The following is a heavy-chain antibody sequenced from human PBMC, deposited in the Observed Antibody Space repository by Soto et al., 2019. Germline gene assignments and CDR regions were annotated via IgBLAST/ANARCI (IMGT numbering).Heavy chain of an antibody. J-gene: IGHJ5*02. CDR1: GGSISSSSYY. CDR3: ARRALDRFGELLSPFDP. CDR2: IYYSGST. D-gene: IGHD3-10*01. V-gene: IGHV4-39*01. Sequence: QLQLQESGPGLVKPSETLSLTCTVSGGSISSSSYYWGWIRQPPGKGLEWIGSIYYSGSTNYNPSLESRVTMSVDTSKNLFSLRLNSVTAADTAVYYCARRALDRFGELLSPFDPWGQGTLVTVSS.